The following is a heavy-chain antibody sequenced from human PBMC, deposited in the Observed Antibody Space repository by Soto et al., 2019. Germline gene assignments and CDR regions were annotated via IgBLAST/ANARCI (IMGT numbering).Heavy chain of an antibody. CDR1: GFTCRGFA. Sequence: PGGPLRLCWAAAGFTCRGFAMNWVRQAPGKGLDWVSTISGSGGSTYYADSVKGRFTISRDNSKNTLYLQMNSLRAEDTAVYYCVKGGYCTGGNCYANYYYYYGMDVWGQGTTVTVS. J-gene: IGHJ6*02. CDR3: VKGGYCTGGNCYANYYYYYGMDV. D-gene: IGHD2-15*01. V-gene: IGHV3-23*01. CDR2: ISGSGGST.